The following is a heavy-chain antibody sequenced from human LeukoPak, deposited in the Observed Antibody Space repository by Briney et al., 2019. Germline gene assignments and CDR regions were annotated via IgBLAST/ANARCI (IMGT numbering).Heavy chain of an antibody. CDR3: ARDQELYFRCSGGSCYSGLDY. D-gene: IGHD2-15*01. Sequence: ASVKVSCTASVYAFTSDGISWVRHAPGQGREWRVWIRAYNGKTNYAQKLKGSVTMTTDTSTSTAYVDLRSLRSDDTAVYYSARDQELYFRCSGGSCYSGLDYWGQGTLVTVSS. V-gene: IGHV1-18*01. J-gene: IGHJ4*02. CDR2: IRAYNGKT. CDR1: VYAFTSDG.